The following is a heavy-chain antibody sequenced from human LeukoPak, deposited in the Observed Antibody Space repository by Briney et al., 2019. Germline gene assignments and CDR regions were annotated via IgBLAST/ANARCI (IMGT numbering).Heavy chain of an antibody. CDR2: IKQDGSEE. D-gene: IGHD1-14*01. V-gene: IGHV3-7*01. Sequence: GGSLRLSCAASGFTFSSYWMSWVRQAPGKGLEWVANIKQDGSEEHYADSVKGRFTISRDNVENSLYLEMNSLTDDDTALYYCTRVEPTKSDDCWGQGTLVTVSS. CDR3: TRVEPTKSDDC. J-gene: IGHJ4*02. CDR1: GFTFSSYW.